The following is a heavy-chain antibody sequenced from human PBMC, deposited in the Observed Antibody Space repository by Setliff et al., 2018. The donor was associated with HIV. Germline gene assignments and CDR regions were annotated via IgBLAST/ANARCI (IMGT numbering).Heavy chain of an antibody. J-gene: IGHJ6*03. CDR3: ARVPIYYYYYMDV. CDR1: GGSFSGYY. CDR2: INHSGRS. V-gene: IGHV4-34*01. Sequence: PSETLSLTCAVYGGSFSGYYWTWIRQPPGKGLEWIGEINHSGRSKYNPSLKSRVTMSVDTAKNQFFLKLNSVTAADTAVYYCARVPIYYYYYMDVWGKGTTVTVS.